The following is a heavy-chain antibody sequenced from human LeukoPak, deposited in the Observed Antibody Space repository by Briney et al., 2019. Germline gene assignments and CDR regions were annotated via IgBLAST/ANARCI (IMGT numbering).Heavy chain of an antibody. J-gene: IGHJ6*02. Sequence: GGSLRLSCAASGFTFSTYGMHWVRQAPGKGLEWVAFISYVGSNKFYADSVKGRFTISRDNSKNTLYLQMNGLRSEDTAMYYCARVSYGSGSPTGDLYHGVDVWGQGTTVTVSS. CDR3: ARVSYGSGSPTGDLYHGVDV. CDR2: ISYVGSNK. CDR1: GFTFSTYG. V-gene: IGHV3-30*03. D-gene: IGHD3-10*01.